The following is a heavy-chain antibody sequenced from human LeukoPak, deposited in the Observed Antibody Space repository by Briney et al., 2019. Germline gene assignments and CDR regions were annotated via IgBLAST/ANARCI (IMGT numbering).Heavy chain of an antibody. D-gene: IGHD3-10*01. J-gene: IGHJ5*02. V-gene: IGHV3-30*04. CDR1: GFTFSSYE. CDR2: ISSDGTNK. CDR3: ARDRSQEFDP. Sequence: PGGSLRLSCAASGFTFSSYEMNWVRQAPGKGLEWLAVISSDGTNKDYADSVKGRFSISRDNSKNTLYLEMNRLRADDTAVYYCARDRSQEFDPWGQGTLVTVSS.